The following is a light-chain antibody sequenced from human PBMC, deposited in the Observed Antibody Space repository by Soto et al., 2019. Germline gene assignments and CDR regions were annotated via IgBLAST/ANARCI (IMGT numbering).Light chain of an antibody. J-gene: IGKJ4*01. V-gene: IGKV3-20*01. CDR3: QQYRSSPRT. Sequence: IVLTQSPGTLSLSPGERATLSCRASPSLTSSSLAWYHHKPGQAPRLLIYDSSTRATGIPDRFSGRGSGTDFTLTISRLEPEDFGVYYCQQYRSSPRTFGGGTKVEIK. CDR1: PSLTSSS. CDR2: DSS.